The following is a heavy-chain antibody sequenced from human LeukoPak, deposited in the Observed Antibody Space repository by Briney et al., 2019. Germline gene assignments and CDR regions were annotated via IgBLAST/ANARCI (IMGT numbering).Heavy chain of an antibody. V-gene: IGHV4-39*07. D-gene: IGHD3-22*01. CDR1: GGSISSSSYY. Sequence: SETLSLTCTVSGGSISSSSYYWGWIRQPPGKGLEWIGSIHYSGSTNYNPSLKSRVTISVDTSKNQFSLKLSSVTAADTAVYYCARGGTYYYDSSGYYYSAFDIWGQGTMVTVSS. CDR3: ARGGTYYYDSSGYYYSAFDI. CDR2: IHYSGST. J-gene: IGHJ3*02.